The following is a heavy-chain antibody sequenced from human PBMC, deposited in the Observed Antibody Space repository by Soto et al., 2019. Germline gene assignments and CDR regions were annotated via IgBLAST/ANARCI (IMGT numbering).Heavy chain of an antibody. CDR3: ARETGGSSDY. V-gene: IGHV4-31*03. J-gene: IGHJ4*02. Sequence: QVQLQESGPGLVKPSQTLPLTCTVSGGSISSGGHYWSWIRQHPGKGLEWIGYIYYSGSTYYNPSLKSRVTISIDTSKNQFSLKLRSVTAVDTAVYYCARETGGSSDYWGQGTLVTVSS. D-gene: IGHD1-26*01. CDR1: GGSISSGGHY. CDR2: IYYSGST.